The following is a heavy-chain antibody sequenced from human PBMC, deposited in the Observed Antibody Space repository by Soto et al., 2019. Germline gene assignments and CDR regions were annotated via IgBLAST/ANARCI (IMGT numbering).Heavy chain of an antibody. CDR1: GGTFSRYA. CDR3: ARAIVGPTTTGWLDP. Sequence: SVKVSCKVSGGTFSRYAISWVRQAPGQGLEWMGGIIPIFGTANYAQKFQGRVTITADESTSTAYMELSSLRFEDTAVYYCARAIVGPTTTGWLDPWGQGTLVTVSS. V-gene: IGHV1-69*13. J-gene: IGHJ5*02. CDR2: IIPIFGTA. D-gene: IGHD1-26*01.